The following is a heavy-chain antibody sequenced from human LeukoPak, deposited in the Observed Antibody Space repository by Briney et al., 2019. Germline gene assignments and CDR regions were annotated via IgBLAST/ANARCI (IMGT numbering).Heavy chain of an antibody. J-gene: IGHJ5*02. CDR3: AKDLGYGSGESNWFDP. D-gene: IGHD3-10*01. CDR1: GFTFSDYG. Sequence: GGSLRLSCAASGFTFSDYGMHWVRQAPGKWLEWVTFIRYDGSNEYYADSVKGRFTISRDNSKKTLYLRMNSLRPEDTAVYYCAKDLGYGSGESNWFDPWGQGTLVTVSS. CDR2: IRYDGSNE. V-gene: IGHV3-30*02.